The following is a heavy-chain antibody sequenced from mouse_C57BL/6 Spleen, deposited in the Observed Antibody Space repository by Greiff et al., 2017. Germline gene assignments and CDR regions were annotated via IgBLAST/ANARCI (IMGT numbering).Heavy chain of an antibody. CDR3: ARPLANWDAFAY. CDR2: IYPGSGST. J-gene: IGHJ3*01. V-gene: IGHV1-55*01. Sequence: QVQLQQPGAELVKPGASVKMSCKASGYTFTSYWIIWVKQRPGQGLEWIGDIYPGSGSTNYNEKFKSKATLTVDTSSSTAYMQLSSLTSEASAVYYCARPLANWDAFAYWGQGTLVTVSA. CDR1: GYTFTSYW. D-gene: IGHD4-1*01.